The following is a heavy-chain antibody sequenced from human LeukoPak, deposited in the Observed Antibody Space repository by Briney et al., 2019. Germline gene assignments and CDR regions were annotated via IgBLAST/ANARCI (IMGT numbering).Heavy chain of an antibody. CDR3: ARDRRLQLWSPAGFDY. Sequence: GGSLRLSCAASGFTFNMYTMNWVRQAPGKGLEWVSSINSSGVYIYYADSLKGRFTISRDNAKNSLYHQMNSLRADDTAVYYCARDRRLQLWSPAGFDYWGQGTLVTASS. CDR2: INSSGVYI. CDR1: GFTFNMYT. V-gene: IGHV3-21*01. D-gene: IGHD5-18*01. J-gene: IGHJ4*02.